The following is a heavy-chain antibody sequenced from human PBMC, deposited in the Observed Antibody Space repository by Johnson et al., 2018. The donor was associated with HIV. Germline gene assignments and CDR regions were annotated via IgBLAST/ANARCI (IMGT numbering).Heavy chain of an antibody. V-gene: IGHV3-11*04. CDR3: AKARVGARGGAFDI. CDR2: ISSSVSTI. J-gene: IGHJ3*02. CDR1: GFTFSDSY. Sequence: QVQLVESGGGLVKPGGSLRLSCAASGFTFSDSYMSWIRQAPGKGLEWVSYISSSVSTIYYADSVKGRFTVSRDNARNSLYLQMNSLRAEDTAVYYCAKARVGARGGAFDIWGQGTMVTVSS. D-gene: IGHD1-26*01.